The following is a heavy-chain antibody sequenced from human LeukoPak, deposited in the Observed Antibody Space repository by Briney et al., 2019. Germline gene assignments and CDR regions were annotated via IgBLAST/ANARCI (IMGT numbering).Heavy chain of an antibody. Sequence: GGSPRLSCAASGFTFSSYAMSWVRQAPGKGLEWVSTISGSGSGGSTYYADSVEGRFTISRDNSKDTLYLQMNSLRAEDTAVYYCAREGYYYDSSGVDYWGQGTLVTVSS. J-gene: IGHJ4*02. V-gene: IGHV3-23*01. CDR1: GFTFSSYA. D-gene: IGHD3-22*01. CDR3: AREGYYYDSSGVDY. CDR2: ISGSGSGGST.